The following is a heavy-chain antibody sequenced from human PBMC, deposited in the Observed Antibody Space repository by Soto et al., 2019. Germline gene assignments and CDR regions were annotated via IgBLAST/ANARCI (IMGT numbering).Heavy chain of an antibody. CDR3: ARGTTTSAFSAMDV. J-gene: IGHJ6*02. D-gene: IGHD1-1*01. CDR2: ISYDGSNK. CDR1: GFTFSNNA. Sequence: QVQLVESGGGVVQPGRSLRLSCAASGFTFSNNAMDWDRQAPGKGLEWVAVISYDGSNKYIAESVKGRFTISRDNSKNTPFLQMNSLRAEDTAVYYCARGTTTSAFSAMDVWGQGTTVTVSS. V-gene: IGHV3-30-3*01.